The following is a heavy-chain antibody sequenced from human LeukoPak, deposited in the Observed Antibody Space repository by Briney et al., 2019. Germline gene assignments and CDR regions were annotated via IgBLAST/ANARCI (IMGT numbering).Heavy chain of an antibody. CDR1: GGSFSGYY. Sequence: SETLSPTCAVYGGSFSGYYWSWIRQPPGKGLEWIGEINHSGSTNYNPSLKSRVTISVDTSKNQFSLKLSSVTAVDTAVYYCARHCGGDCFFDWWGQGTLVTVSS. CDR2: INHSGST. J-gene: IGHJ4*02. CDR3: ARHCGGDCFFDW. D-gene: IGHD2-21*02. V-gene: IGHV4-34*01.